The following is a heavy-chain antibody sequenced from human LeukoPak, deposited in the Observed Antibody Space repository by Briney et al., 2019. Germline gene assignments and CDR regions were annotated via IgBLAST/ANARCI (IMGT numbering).Heavy chain of an antibody. J-gene: IGHJ4*02. CDR3: ARKDYNNGDGDY. CDR1: GYSFASYW. Sequence: GESLKISCKGSGYSFASYWIGWVRQMPGKGLEWVGIIYPGDSDTRYSPSFQGQVTISADKSITTAYLQWSSLKASDSAMYYCARKDYNNGDGDYWGQGTLSPSPQ. V-gene: IGHV5-51*01. D-gene: IGHD4-11*01. CDR2: IYPGDSDT.